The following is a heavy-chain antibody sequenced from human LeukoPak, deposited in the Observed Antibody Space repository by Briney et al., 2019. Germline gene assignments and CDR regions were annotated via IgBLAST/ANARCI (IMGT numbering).Heavy chain of an antibody. CDR1: GGTFSSYA. J-gene: IGHJ4*02. D-gene: IGHD3-22*01. CDR3: ARPRTSRYDSSGYCCFDY. Sequence: SVKVSCKASGGTFSSYAISWVRPAPGQGLEWMGGIIPIFGTADYAQKFQGRVTITADESTSTAYMELSSLRSEDTAVYYCARPRTSRYDSSGYCCFDYWGQGTLVTVSS. V-gene: IGHV1-69*01. CDR2: IIPIFGTA.